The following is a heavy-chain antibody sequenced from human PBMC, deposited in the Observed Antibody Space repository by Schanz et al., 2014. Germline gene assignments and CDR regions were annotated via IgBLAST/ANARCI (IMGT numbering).Heavy chain of an antibody. CDR2: FIPILDVG. Sequence: QVQLVHSGAEVKKPGSSVKVSCKASRSTFSSYTISWVRQARGQGLEWVGRFIPILDVGNYAQQFQGRVTFTADKSTSTAYMELSSLRYEDTALYYCARGTMPGAFDIWVQGTMVTVSS. V-gene: IGHV1-69*02. J-gene: IGHJ3*02. D-gene: IGHD1-26*01. CDR1: RSTFSSYT. CDR3: ARGTMPGAFDI.